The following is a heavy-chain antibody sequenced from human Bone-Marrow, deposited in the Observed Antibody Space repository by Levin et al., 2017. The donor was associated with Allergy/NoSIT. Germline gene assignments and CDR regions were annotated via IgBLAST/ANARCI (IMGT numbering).Heavy chain of an antibody. CDR2: INPDTGGT. V-gene: IGHV1-2*02. J-gene: IGHJ4*02. CDR1: GYIFIDYY. Sequence: ASVKVSCKTSGYIFIDYYIHWVRQAPGQGLEWMAWINPDTGGTYYAQKFQGRVAMTTDTSSSTAFMELTSLTSDDTAIYYCARSLVAPLFESWGQGTLVIVSS. D-gene: IGHD2-15*01. CDR3: ARSLVAPLFES.